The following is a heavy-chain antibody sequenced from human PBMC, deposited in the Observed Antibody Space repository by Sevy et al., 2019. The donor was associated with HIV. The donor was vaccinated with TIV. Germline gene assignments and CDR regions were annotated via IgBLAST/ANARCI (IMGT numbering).Heavy chain of an antibody. CDR3: ASATSLVRGPNNYYFDY. Sequence: SETLSLTCAVYGGSFSGYYWSWIRQPPGKGLDWIGEINHSGSTNYNPSLKSRVTISLDTSKNQYSLSLSSVTAADTDVYYCASATSLVRGPNNYYFDYWGQGTLVTVSS. CDR2: INHSGST. J-gene: IGHJ4*02. CDR1: GGSFSGYY. V-gene: IGHV4-34*01. D-gene: IGHD5-18*01.